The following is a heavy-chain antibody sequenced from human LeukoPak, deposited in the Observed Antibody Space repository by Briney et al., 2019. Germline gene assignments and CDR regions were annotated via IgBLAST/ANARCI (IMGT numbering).Heavy chain of an antibody. J-gene: IGHJ6*03. Sequence: PGGSLRLSCAASGFTFSTYNMNWVRQAPGKGLEWVSSITSSSTYIYYADSVKGRFTISRDNAKNSLYLQMNSPRDEDTAVYYCARDPYSGSYGDYYYYYMDVWGKGTTVTISS. CDR3: ARDPYSGSYGDYYYYYMDV. CDR2: ITSSSTYI. D-gene: IGHD1-26*01. V-gene: IGHV3-21*01. CDR1: GFTFSTYN.